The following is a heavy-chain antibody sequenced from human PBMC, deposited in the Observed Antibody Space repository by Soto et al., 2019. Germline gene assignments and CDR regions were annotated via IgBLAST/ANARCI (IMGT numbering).Heavy chain of an antibody. CDR3: AREEDALDV. CDR2: ISYDGSNK. J-gene: IGHJ6*02. V-gene: IGHV3-30-3*01. Sequence: PGGSLRLSCAASGFTFSSFAAHWVRQAPGKGLEWVALISYDGSNKYSADSVKGRFTISRDNSKNTLYLQMNSLRSEDTAVYYCAREEDALDVWGQGTTVTVSS. CDR1: GFTFSSFA.